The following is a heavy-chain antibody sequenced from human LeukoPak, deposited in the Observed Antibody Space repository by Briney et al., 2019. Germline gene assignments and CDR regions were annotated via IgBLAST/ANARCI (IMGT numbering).Heavy chain of an antibody. CDR2: MNPNCGNT. D-gene: IGHD3-3*01. CDR1: GYAFTSYD. V-gene: IGHV1-8*01. Sequence: ASVKVSCKASGYAFTSYDINWVRQATGQGLEWMGWMNPNCGNTGYAQKFQGRVTMTRNTSISTAYLELSSLRSEDTAVYYCARANSLRFLEWFTPDYYYYYYMDVWGKGTTVTVSS. J-gene: IGHJ6*03. CDR3: ARANSLRFLEWFTPDYYYYYYMDV.